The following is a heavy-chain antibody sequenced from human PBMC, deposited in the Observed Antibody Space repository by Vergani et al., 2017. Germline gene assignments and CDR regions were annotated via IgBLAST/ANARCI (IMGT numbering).Heavy chain of an antibody. CDR3: ARRTILCSGIPNCYGGNWFFDR. V-gene: IGHV5-51*06. CDR2: IYPDDSDT. D-gene: IGHD2-2*01. J-gene: IGHJ2*01. CDR1: GYNFPNYW. Sequence: EVQLVQSGAELKKPGESLKISCQGSGYNFPNYWIGWVRQMPGKGLEWMGSIYPDDSDTRYSPSFQGQVTISGDKSITTAYLQWSSLRASDTALYYCARRTILCSGIPNCYGGNWFFDRWGRGTLFTVSS.